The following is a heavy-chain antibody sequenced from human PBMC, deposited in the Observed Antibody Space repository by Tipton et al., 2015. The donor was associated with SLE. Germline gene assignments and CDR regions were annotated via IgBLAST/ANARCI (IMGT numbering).Heavy chain of an antibody. CDR3: ARLGDYGDGGWFDP. J-gene: IGHJ5*02. CDR1: GYSISSGYY. Sequence: TLSLTCAVSGYSISSGYYWAWIRQPPGKGLEWIGSIYHSGSTYYNPSLKSRVTISVDTSKNQFSLKVNSVTAADTDVYYCARLGDYGDGGWFDPWGQGTLVTVSS. CDR2: IYHSGST. D-gene: IGHD4-17*01. V-gene: IGHV4-38-2*01.